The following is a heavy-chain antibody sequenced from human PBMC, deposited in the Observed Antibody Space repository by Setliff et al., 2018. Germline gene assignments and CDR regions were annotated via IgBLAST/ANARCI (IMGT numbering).Heavy chain of an antibody. Sequence: SETLSLTCTVSGDSISSGDYYWSWIRQSPGKGLEWIGHIYYRGSTYYNPSLRSRLAMSIDTSNNQFSLKLSSVTAADTAVYYCARGIITMVRGVITFSYYFDYWGQGTLVTVSS. CDR3: ARGIITMVRGVITFSYYFDY. V-gene: IGHV4-30-4*08. CDR2: IYYRGST. CDR1: GDSISSGDYY. J-gene: IGHJ4*02. D-gene: IGHD3-10*01.